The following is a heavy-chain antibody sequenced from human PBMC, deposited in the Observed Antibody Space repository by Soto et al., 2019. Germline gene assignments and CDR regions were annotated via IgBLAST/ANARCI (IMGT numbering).Heavy chain of an antibody. Sequence: PGGSLRLSCAASGFNFNTYAMSWVRQVPGKRLEWVSLISGSGDNKRYAESVKGRFTVSRDNSKNTLYLQMNSLRAEDTAVYYCARVPLGYLYYFDYWGQGTLVTVSS. CDR3: ARVPLGYLYYFDY. CDR1: GFNFNTYA. V-gene: IGHV3-23*01. J-gene: IGHJ4*02. D-gene: IGHD5-18*01. CDR2: ISGSGDNK.